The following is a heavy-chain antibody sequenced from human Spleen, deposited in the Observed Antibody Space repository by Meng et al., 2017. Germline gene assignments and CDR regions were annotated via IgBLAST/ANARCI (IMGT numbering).Heavy chain of an antibody. CDR2: ISISGKNI. D-gene: IGHD1-26*01. CDR3: ARGIVGATYYYYYGMDV. Sequence: GESLKISCATSGFTFSDYYMNWIRQAPGKGLEWISYISISGKNIFYADSVKGRFTISRDNAKDSLYLQMNSLRAEDTAVYYCARGIVGATYYYYYGMDVWGQGTTVTVSS. J-gene: IGHJ6*02. CDR1: GFTFSDYY. V-gene: IGHV3-11*04.